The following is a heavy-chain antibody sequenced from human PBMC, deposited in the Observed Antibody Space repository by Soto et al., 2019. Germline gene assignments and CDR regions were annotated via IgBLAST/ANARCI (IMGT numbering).Heavy chain of an antibody. CDR1: GGSFSSGGYS. V-gene: IGHV4-30-2*01. J-gene: IGHJ5*02. D-gene: IGHD3-3*02. CDR2: IYHGGST. CDR3: ARGPPFLP. Sequence: QLQLQESGSGLVKPSQTLSLTCTVSGGSFSSGGYSWSWIRQPPGKGLEWIGYIYHGGSTYYNPSPKSRVPLSVDRSQNQVSLKLSSVTAADTAVYYCARGPPFLPWGQGTLVNVSS.